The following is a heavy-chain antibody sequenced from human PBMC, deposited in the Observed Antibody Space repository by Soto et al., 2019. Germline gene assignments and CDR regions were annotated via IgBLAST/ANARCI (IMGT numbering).Heavy chain of an antibody. CDR2: INHSGST. Sequence: SETLSLTCAVYGGSFSGYYWSWIRQPPGKGLEWIGEINHSGSTNYNPSLKSRVTISVDTSKNQFSLKLSSVTAADTAVYYCATHRASGWLRYHWLDYWGQGTLVTVSS. CDR1: GGSFSGYY. D-gene: IGHD5-12*01. V-gene: IGHV4-34*01. CDR3: ATHRASGWLRYHWLDY. J-gene: IGHJ4*02.